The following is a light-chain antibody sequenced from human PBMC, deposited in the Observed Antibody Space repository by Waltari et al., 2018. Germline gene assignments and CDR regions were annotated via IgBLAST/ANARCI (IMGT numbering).Light chain of an antibody. CDR3: QQYYTFSVT. J-gene: IGKJ5*01. V-gene: IGKV1-5*03. Sequence: DIQMTQSPSTLSASVGDRVTITCRASQSINIWLAWYQQKPGKAPKLLNDKASNVASGVPSRFSGSGSGTEFTLTINSLQPDDFATYYCQQYYTFSVTFGQGTRLEIK. CDR1: QSINIW. CDR2: KAS.